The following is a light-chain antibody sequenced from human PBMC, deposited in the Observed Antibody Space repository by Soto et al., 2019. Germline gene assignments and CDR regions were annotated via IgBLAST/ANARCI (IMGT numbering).Light chain of an antibody. CDR2: GPS. CDR3: QQYNSWPPT. V-gene: IGKV3-15*01. Sequence: VMTQSPATLSVSPGERTNLSCRASQSVSIDLAWYQQKPGQAPRLLIYGPSSRATGVPARFSGSGSGTQFTLTISSLQSEDFAVYYCQQYNSWPPTFGQGTKVDIK. CDR1: QSVSID. J-gene: IGKJ1*01.